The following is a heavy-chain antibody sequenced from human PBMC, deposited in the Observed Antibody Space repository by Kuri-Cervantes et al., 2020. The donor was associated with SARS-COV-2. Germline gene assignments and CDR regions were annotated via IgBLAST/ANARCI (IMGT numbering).Heavy chain of an antibody. CDR1: GYTFTSYD. Sequence: ASVKVSCKASGYTFTSYDINWVRQATGQGLEWMGWMNPNSGNTGYAQKFQGRVTITRNTSISTAYMELSSLRSEDTAVYYCARGDLGVTIFGAGAFDIWGQGTMVTVSS. J-gene: IGHJ3*02. V-gene: IGHV1-8*03. CDR3: ARGDLGVTIFGAGAFDI. D-gene: IGHD3-3*01. CDR2: MNPNSGNT.